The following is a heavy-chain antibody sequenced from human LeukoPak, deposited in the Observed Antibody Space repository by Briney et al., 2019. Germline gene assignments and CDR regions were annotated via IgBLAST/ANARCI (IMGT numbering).Heavy chain of an antibody. D-gene: IGHD7-27*01. Sequence: TLSLTWSVAGGSLTRGGYYWSWLRPPPWNGLEWIGYIYYSGSTYYNPSLKSRVTISVDTSKNQFSLKLSSVTAADTAVYYCARVELTGDLYYYMDVWGKGTTVTASS. CDR2: IYYSGST. V-gene: IGHV4-30-4*08. J-gene: IGHJ6*03. CDR1: GGSLTRGGYY. CDR3: ARVELTGDLYYYMDV.